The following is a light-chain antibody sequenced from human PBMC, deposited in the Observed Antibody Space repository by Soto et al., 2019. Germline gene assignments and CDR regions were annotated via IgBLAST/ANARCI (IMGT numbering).Light chain of an antibody. CDR2: DVS. CDR3: QNYDGSWT. V-gene: IGKV3D-20*01. CDR1: RTLLRGY. Sequence: EVTLTQSPATVSLSPGETATLSCGASRTLLRGYLAWYQQRPGLAPRLIICDVSRRATGIPDRFSGSGSGTDFTLSISRVEPEDFAVYYCQNYDGSWTFGQGTKVEIK. J-gene: IGKJ1*01.